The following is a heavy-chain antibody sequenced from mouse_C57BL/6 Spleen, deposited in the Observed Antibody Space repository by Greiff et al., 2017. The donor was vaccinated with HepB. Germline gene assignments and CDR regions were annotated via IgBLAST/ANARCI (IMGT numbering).Heavy chain of an antibody. D-gene: IGHD1-1*01. Sequence: EVQLQQSVAELVRPGASVKLSCTASGFNIKNTYMHWVKQRPEQGLEWIGRIDPANGNTKFAPKFLGKATITADTSSNTAYLQLSSLTSEDTAIYYCASYYYGSSWDYYAMDYWGQGTSVTVSS. CDR1: GFNIKNTY. CDR3: ASYYYGSSWDYYAMDY. V-gene: IGHV14-3*01. CDR2: IDPANGNT. J-gene: IGHJ4*01.